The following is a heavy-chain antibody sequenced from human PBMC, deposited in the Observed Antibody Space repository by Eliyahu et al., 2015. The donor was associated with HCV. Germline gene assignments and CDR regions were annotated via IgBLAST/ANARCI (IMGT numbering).Heavy chain of an antibody. D-gene: IGHD4-17*01. J-gene: IGHJ3*02. Sequence: EVQLVESGGGLVQPGGSLRLSCAASGFTFSSYSMNWVRQAPGKGLEWVSYISSSSSTIYYADSVKGRFTISRDNAKNSLYLQMNSLRAEDTAVYYCARDPSVTSDAFDIWGQGTMVTVSS. CDR2: ISSSSSTI. CDR1: GFTFSSYS. V-gene: IGHV3-48*01. CDR3: ARDPSVTSDAFDI.